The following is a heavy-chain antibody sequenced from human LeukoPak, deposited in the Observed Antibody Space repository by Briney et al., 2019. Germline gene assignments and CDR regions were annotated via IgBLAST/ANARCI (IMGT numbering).Heavy chain of an antibody. CDR2: IVVGSGNT. Sequence: ASVKVSCKASGFTFTSSAMQWVRQARGQRLEWIGWIVVGSGNTNYAQKFQERVTITRDMSTSTAYMELSSLRSEDTAVYYCAAAPDSSGSELPDYWGQGTLVTVSS. CDR3: AAAPDSSGSELPDY. J-gene: IGHJ4*02. D-gene: IGHD3-22*01. V-gene: IGHV1-58*02. CDR1: GFTFTSSA.